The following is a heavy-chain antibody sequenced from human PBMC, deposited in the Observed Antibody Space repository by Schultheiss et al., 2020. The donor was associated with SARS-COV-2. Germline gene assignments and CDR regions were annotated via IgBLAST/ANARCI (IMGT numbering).Heavy chain of an antibody. CDR1: GGSISSYY. CDR2: IYHSGST. CDR3: ARTCSGGSCYSGGFDY. V-gene: IGHV4-34*01. D-gene: IGHD2-15*01. J-gene: IGHJ4*02. Sequence: SETLSLTCAVSGGSISSYYWTWIRQPPGKGLEWIGEIYHSGSTNYNPSLKSRVTISVDTSKNQFSLKLSSVTAADTAVYYCARTCSGGSCYSGGFDYWGQGTLVTVSS.